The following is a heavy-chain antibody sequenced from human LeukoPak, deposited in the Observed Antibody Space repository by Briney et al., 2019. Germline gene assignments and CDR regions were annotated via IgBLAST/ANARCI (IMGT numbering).Heavy chain of an antibody. CDR2: ISYDGSNK. CDR1: GFTFSSYA. Sequence: GGSLRLSCAASGFTFSSYAIHWVRQAPGKGLEWVAVISYDGSNKYYADSVKGRFTISRDNSKNTLYLQMNSLRAEDTAVYYCARGGPVPWWGQGTLVTVSS. V-gene: IGHV3-30*04. D-gene: IGHD4-17*01. CDR3: ARGGPVPW. J-gene: IGHJ4*02.